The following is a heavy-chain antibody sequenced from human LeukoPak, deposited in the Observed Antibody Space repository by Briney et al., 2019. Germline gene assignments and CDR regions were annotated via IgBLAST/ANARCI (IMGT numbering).Heavy chain of an antibody. J-gene: IGHJ5*02. D-gene: IGHD2-2*01. CDR1: GDSINSLDL. V-gene: IGHV4-4*02. Sequence: SETLSLTCTVSGDSINSLDLWSWVRQPPGKGLEWIGEMYLSGTTHSNPSVKSRVTISVDTSKNQFSLKLSSVTAADTAVYYCARYAQADWFDPWGQGTLVTVSS. CDR2: MYLSGTT. CDR3: ARYAQADWFDP.